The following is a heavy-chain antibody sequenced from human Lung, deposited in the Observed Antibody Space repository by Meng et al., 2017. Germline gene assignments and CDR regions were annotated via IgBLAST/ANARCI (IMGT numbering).Heavy chain of an antibody. J-gene: IGHJ6*02. CDR1: GFTFSSYG. D-gene: IGHD3-16*02. V-gene: IGHV3-33*01. CDR2: IWYDGSNK. Sequence: GESLKISCAASGFTFSSYGMHWVRQAPGKGLEWVAVIWYDGSNKYYADSVKGRFTISRDNSKNTLYLQMNSLRAEDTAVYYCARDFVGVWGSYPTYSMDVWGQGTTVTVSS. CDR3: ARDFVGVWGSYPTYSMDV.